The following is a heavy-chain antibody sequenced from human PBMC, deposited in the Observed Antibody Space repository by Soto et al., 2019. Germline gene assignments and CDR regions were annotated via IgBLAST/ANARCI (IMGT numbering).Heavy chain of an antibody. Sequence: NPSETLSLTCTVSGGSVSSGSYYWSWIRQPPGKGLEWIGYIYYSGSTNYNPSLKSRVTISVDTSKNQFSLKLSSVTAADTAVYYCARDRAARRYDYWGQGTLVTVSS. V-gene: IGHV4-61*01. CDR2: IYYSGST. D-gene: IGHD6-6*01. CDR1: GGSVSSGSYY. CDR3: ARDRAARRYDY. J-gene: IGHJ4*02.